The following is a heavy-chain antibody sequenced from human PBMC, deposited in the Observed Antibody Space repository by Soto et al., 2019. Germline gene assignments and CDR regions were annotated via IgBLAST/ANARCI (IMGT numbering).Heavy chain of an antibody. CDR1: GYTFTSYG. V-gene: IGHV1-18*01. J-gene: IGHJ1*01. CDR2: ISAYNGNT. Sequence: ASVKVSCKASGYTFTSYGISWVRQAPGQGLEWMGWISAYNGNTNYAQKLQGRVTMTTDTSTSTAYMELRSLRSDDTAVYYCARDRTRGYSVYGSPGRLLDLDYSGQRTLVTVSS. D-gene: IGHD5-12*01. CDR3: ARDRTRGYSVYGSPGRLLDLDY.